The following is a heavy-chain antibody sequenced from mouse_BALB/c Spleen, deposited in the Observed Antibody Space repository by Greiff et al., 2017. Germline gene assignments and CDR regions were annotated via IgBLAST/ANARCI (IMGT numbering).Heavy chain of an antibody. CDR2: ISNGGGST. CDR3: ARQGLTGTFAY. D-gene: IGHD4-1*01. CDR1: GFTFSSYT. Sequence: EVHLVESGGGLVQPGGSLKLSCAASGFTFSSYTMSWVRQTPEKRLEWVAYISNGGGSTYYPDTVKGRFTISRDNAKNTLYLQMSSLKSEDTAMYYCARQGLTGTFAYWGQGTLVTVSA. V-gene: IGHV5-12-2*01. J-gene: IGHJ3*01.